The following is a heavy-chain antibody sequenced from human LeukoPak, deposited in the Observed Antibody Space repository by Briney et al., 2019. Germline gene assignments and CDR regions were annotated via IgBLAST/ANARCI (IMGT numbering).Heavy chain of an antibody. V-gene: IGHV3-74*01. J-gene: IGHJ4*02. CDR2: INPDGSST. Sequence: GGPLRLSCAASGFPFSSYWMHWVRQAPGKGLVWVSRINPDGSSTSYADSVKGRFTISRDNAKNTLYLQTNSLRAEDTAVYYCARDLGWLQSYWGQGTLVTVSS. CDR3: ARDLGWLQSY. CDR1: GFPFSSYW. D-gene: IGHD5-24*01.